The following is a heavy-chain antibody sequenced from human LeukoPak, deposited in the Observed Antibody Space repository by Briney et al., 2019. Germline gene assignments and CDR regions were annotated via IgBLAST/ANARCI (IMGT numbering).Heavy chain of an antibody. CDR3: ARSATRYYYGSGGYSPFNY. CDR1: IFTFSSDS. Sequence: PGGSLRLSCAASIFTFSSDSMNWVRQAPGKGLEWVSSISSSSSYIYYADSVKGRFTISRDNAKNSQYMQMNSLRAKNTGVYNSARSATRYYYGSGGYSPFNYWGQGTLVTVSS. J-gene: IGHJ4*02. D-gene: IGHD3-10*01. CDR2: ISSSSSYI. V-gene: IGHV3-21*01.